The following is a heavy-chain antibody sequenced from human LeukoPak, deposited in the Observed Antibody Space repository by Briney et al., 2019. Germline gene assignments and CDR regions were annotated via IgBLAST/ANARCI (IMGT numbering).Heavy chain of an antibody. Sequence: ASVKVSCKASGYTFTSYYMHWVRQAPGQGLEWMGIINPIGGSTTYAQKFQGRVTMTRDTSTSTVYMELSSLTSEDTAVYYCAREGKIEAAVPFDYWGQGTLVTVSS. CDR1: GYTFTSYY. CDR3: AREGKIEAAVPFDY. V-gene: IGHV1-46*01. D-gene: IGHD6-13*01. J-gene: IGHJ4*02. CDR2: INPIGGST.